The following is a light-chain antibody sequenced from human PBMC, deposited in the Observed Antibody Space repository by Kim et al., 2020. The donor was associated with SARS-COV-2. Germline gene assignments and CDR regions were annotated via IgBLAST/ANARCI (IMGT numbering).Light chain of an antibody. J-gene: IGKJ2*01. Sequence: LSPGERATLSCRAAQYVKERYLAWYQQKPGQAVRLLIYGASNRATGIPDRFSGSGSGTDFTLTINRLEPEDSAVYYCQQYGTPPVNFGQGTKLEI. CDR2: GAS. CDR3: QQYGTPPVN. CDR1: QYVKERY. V-gene: IGKV3-20*01.